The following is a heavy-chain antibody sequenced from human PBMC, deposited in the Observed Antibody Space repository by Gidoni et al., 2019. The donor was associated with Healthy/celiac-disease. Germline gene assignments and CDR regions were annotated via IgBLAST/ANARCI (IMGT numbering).Heavy chain of an antibody. D-gene: IGHD6-13*01. V-gene: IGHV4-59*08. CDR1: GVSISSYY. J-gene: IGHJ5*02. CDR2: IYYSGST. CDR3: ARVVAAAAPGWFDP. Sequence: QVQLQESGPGLVTPSDTLSLNCTVSGVSISSYYWSWIRQPPGKGLEWIGYIYYSGSTNYNPSLKSRVTISVDTSKNQFSLKLSSVTAADTAVYYCARVVAAAAPGWFDPWGQGTLVTVSS.